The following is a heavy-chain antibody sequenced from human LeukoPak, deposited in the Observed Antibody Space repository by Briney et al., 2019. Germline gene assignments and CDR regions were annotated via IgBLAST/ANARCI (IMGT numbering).Heavy chain of an antibody. V-gene: IGHV3-30*04. J-gene: IGHJ3*02. CDR1: GFTFSSYA. Sequence: GGSLRLSCAASGFTFSSYAMRWVRQAPGKGLEWVAVISYDGSNKYYADSVKGRFTISRDNSKNTLYLQMNSLRAEDTAVYYCARDESSGWYEGGAFGIWGQGTMVTVSS. CDR2: ISYDGSNK. CDR3: ARDESSGWYEGGAFGI. D-gene: IGHD6-19*01.